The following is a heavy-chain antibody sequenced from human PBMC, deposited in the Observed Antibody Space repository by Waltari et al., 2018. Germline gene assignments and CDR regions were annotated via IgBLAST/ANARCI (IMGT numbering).Heavy chain of an antibody. D-gene: IGHD3-16*01. Sequence: QLVQSGAAVKKPGASVKVSCKGSGYIFSNYGVTWVRQAPGQGLEWMGWISGYNGDAKYEEKFEGRVTMTRDTSTSTAYMEIRGLRSDDTAVYFCARDDVDSSAFGGFWGQGTQVTVSS. V-gene: IGHV1-18*01. CDR1: GYIFSNYG. J-gene: IGHJ4*02. CDR3: ARDDVDSSAFGGF. CDR2: ISGYNGDA.